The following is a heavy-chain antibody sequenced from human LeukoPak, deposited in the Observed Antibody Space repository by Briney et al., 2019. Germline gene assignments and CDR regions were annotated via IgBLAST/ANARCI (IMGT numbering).Heavy chain of an antibody. V-gene: IGHV3-7*03. D-gene: IGHD5-18*01. J-gene: IGHJ4*02. CDR3: EREAGIPPSTQQWPTSGDY. CDR2: FKGDGSEK. CDR1: GCTISSSW. Sequence: EASLILSWVSAGCTISSSWVSWGRLAPGNVLELVANFKGDGSEKYCVDYVKRRFTISSDNAKNSLYLQRNSLREEDTAVYYCEREAGIPPSTQQWPTSGDYWGQGTLVTVSS.